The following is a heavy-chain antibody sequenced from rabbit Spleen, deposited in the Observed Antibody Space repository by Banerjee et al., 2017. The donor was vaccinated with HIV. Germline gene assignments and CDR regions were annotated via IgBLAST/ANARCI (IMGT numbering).Heavy chain of an antibody. J-gene: IGHJ2*01. D-gene: IGHD8-1*01. CDR3: ARNNGGGSLTGAFDP. CDR1: GFDFSSSYY. CDR2: ILTGSSGRT. Sequence: QSLEESGGDLVKPGASLTLTCTASGFDFSSSYYMYWVRQAPGKGLEWIGYILTGSSGRTAYASWAKGRFTISKTSSTTMTLQMTSLTAADTATYFCARNNGGGSLTGAFDPWGPGTLVTVS. V-gene: IGHV1S40*01.